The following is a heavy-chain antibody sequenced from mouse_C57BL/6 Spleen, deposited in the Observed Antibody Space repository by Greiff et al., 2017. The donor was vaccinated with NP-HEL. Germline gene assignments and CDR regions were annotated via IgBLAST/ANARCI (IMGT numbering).Heavy chain of an antibody. CDR3: ARHDYDGPYYFDY. Sequence: QVQLQQSGPELVKPGASVKISCKASGYAFSSSWMNWVKQRPGKGLEWIGRIYPGDGDTNYNGKFKGKATLTADKSSSTAYMQLSSLTSEDSAVYFCARHDYDGPYYFDYWGQGTTLTVSS. V-gene: IGHV1-82*01. J-gene: IGHJ2*01. CDR1: GYAFSSSW. CDR2: IYPGDGDT. D-gene: IGHD2-4*01.